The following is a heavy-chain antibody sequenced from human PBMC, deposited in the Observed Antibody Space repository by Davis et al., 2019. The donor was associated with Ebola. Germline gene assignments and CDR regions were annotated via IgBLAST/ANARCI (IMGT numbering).Heavy chain of an antibody. CDR2: IMPIFGTP. CDR3: ARDRRFCPSSVCSFDI. CDR1: GGTFSTEA. Sequence: SVKVSCKASGGTFSTEAINWVRQAPGQGLEWMGWIMPIFGTPNYAPRFRGAVTITADEASSTVYLELSSLTSEDTAVYYCARDRRFCPSSVCSFDIWGQGTMVTVSS. J-gene: IGHJ3*02. D-gene: IGHD3-3*01. V-gene: IGHV1-69*13.